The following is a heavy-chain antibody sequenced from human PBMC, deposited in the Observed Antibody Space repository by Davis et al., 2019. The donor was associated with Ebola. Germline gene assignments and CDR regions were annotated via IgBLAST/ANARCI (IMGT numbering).Heavy chain of an antibody. Sequence: MPSETLSLTCTVSGGSISSYYWNWIRQPPGKGLEWIGYIYYSGSTKYNPSLKSRVTISVDTSKNQFSLKLSSVTAADTAVYYCARHIAAYYGMDVWGQGTTVTVSS. J-gene: IGHJ6*02. V-gene: IGHV4-59*08. CDR3: ARHIAAYYGMDV. D-gene: IGHD2-15*01. CDR1: GGSISSYY. CDR2: IYYSGST.